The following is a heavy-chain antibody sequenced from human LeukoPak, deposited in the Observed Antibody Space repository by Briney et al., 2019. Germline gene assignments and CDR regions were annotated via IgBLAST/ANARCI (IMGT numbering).Heavy chain of an antibody. CDR2: IYHSGST. CDR1: GGSISSSNC. J-gene: IGHJ4*02. Sequence: SETLSLTCAVSGGSISSSNCWSWVRQPPGKGREWIGEIYHSGSTNYNPSLKSRVTISVDTSKNQFSLKLSSVTAADTAVYYCARVRYYYGSGSYLYWGQGTLVTVSS. CDR3: ARVRYYYGSGSYLY. D-gene: IGHD3-10*01. V-gene: IGHV4-4*02.